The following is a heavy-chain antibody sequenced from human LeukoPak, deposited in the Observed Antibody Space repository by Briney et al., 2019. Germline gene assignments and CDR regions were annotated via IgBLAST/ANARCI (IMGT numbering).Heavy chain of an antibody. J-gene: IGHJ4*02. CDR3: ARDRPATFLEWGDFDY. CDR1: GFIFGNYW. Sequence: HPGGSLRLSCAASGFIFGNYWMGWVRQAPGKGLEWVAYIKQDGSEKYYVDSVKGRFSISRDNAKNSLYLQLNSLRVEDTAVYYCARDRPATFLEWGDFDYWGQGTLVTVSS. D-gene: IGHD3-3*02. V-gene: IGHV3-7*01. CDR2: IKQDGSEK.